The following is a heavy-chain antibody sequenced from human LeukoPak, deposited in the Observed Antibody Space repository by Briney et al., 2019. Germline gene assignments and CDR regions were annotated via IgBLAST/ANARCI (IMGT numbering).Heavy chain of an antibody. CDR3: ARLRQQLVRGGRNWFDP. CDR1: GGSISSYY. V-gene: IGHV4-4*07. Sequence: SETLSLTCTVSGGSISSYYWSWIRQPAGKGLEWIGRIYTSGSTNYNPSLKSRVTISVDTSKNQFSLKLSSVTAADTAVYYCARLRQQLVRGGRNWFDPWGQGTLVTVSS. D-gene: IGHD6-13*01. CDR2: IYTSGST. J-gene: IGHJ5*02.